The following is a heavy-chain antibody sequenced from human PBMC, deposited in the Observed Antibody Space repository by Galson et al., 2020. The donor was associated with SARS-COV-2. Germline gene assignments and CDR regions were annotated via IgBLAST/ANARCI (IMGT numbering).Heavy chain of an antibody. CDR3: ARDRGVINCSAVEY. J-gene: IGHJ4*02. V-gene: IGHV1-46*02. Sequence: ASVKVSCKASGYTFNSFYIHWVRRAPGQGLEWMGVINASGDITSYAQKFQGRVTMTRDTSTRTVYMELSSLTSEDTAVYYCARDRGVINCSAVEYWGQGTLVVVSS. CDR1: GYTFNSFY. CDR2: INASGDIT. D-gene: IGHD3-16*02.